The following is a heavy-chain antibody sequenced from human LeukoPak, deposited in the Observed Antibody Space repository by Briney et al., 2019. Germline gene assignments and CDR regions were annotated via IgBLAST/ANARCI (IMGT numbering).Heavy chain of an antibody. D-gene: IGHD3-3*01. CDR2: ISSSGSTI. J-gene: IGHJ6*03. CDR1: GFTFSDYY. CDR3: ASGVRFLEWLFPYYYYYMDV. Sequence: GGSLRLSCAASGFTFSDYYMSWIRQAPGKGLEWVSYISSSGSTIYYADSAKGRFTISRDNAKNSLYLQMNSLRAEDTAVYYCASGVRFLEWLFPYYYYYMDVWGKGTTVTVSS. V-gene: IGHV3-11*04.